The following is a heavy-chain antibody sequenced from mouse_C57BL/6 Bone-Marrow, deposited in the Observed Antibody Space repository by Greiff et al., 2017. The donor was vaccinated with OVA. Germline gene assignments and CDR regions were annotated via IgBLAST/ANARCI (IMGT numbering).Heavy chain of an antibody. V-gene: IGHV1-64*01. Sequence: QVQLQQPGAELVKPGASVKLSCKASGYTFTSYWMHWVKQRPGQGLEWIGMIHPNSGSTNYNEKFKSKATLTVDKTSSTAYMQLRSLTSEDSAVYYCARETVVHFDVWGTGTTVTVSS. CDR2: IHPNSGST. D-gene: IGHD1-1*01. CDR3: ARETVVHFDV. CDR1: GYTFTSYW. J-gene: IGHJ1*03.